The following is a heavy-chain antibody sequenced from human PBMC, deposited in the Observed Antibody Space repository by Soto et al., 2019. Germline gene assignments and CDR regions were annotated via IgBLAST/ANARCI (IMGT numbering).Heavy chain of an antibody. V-gene: IGHV1-18*04. CDR1: GYTFTNHG. J-gene: IGHJ3*02. Sequence: QAQLVQSGTEVKKPGASVKVSCKTSGYTFTNHGMNWVRQAPGQGLEWKGRINPYNANTNYAQKPQGRVTMTTAPSTTTAYMDVRSLTSDVTAGYYCARERVAGIWGDAFDIWGQGTVVTVSS. CDR3: ARERVAGIWGDAFDI. CDR2: INPYNANT. D-gene: IGHD3-16*01.